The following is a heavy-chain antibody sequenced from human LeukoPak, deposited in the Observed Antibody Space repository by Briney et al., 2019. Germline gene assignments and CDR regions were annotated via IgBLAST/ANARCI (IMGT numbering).Heavy chain of an antibody. D-gene: IGHD3-22*01. CDR1: GGTFSRYT. CDR3: ARDAAIYDSRGYYYLW. Sequence: SVKVSCKTSGGTFSRYTISWVRQAPGQGLEWMGGVIPIFGTANYAQKFQGRVTITADESTSTAYMELSSLRSEDTAVYYCARDAAIYDSRGYYYLWWGQGTLVTVSS. V-gene: IGHV1-69*01. J-gene: IGHJ4*02. CDR2: VIPIFGTA.